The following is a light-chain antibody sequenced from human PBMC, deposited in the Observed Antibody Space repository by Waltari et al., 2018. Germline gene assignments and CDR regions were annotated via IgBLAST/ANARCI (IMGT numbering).Light chain of an antibody. CDR2: DVS. J-gene: IGLJ2*01. CDR3: SSYTCSSTLLLI. Sequence: QSALTQPASVSGSPGQSITISCTGTSSDVGGYNYVSWYQKHPGKAPKLLIYDVSNRPSWVFNRFSAAKSGNTASLIIFWLQAADEADYYCSSYTCSSTLLLIFGGGTKLTVL. CDR1: SSDVGGYNY. V-gene: IGLV2-14*03.